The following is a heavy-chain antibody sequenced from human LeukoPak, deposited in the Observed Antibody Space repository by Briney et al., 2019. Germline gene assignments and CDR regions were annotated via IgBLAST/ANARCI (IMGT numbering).Heavy chain of an antibody. D-gene: IGHD6-13*01. J-gene: IGHJ6*02. CDR3: ARDGSSSWYVPGYYYYGMDV. CDR1: GYSISSGYY. V-gene: IGHV4-38-2*02. Sequence: SETLSLTCTVSGYSISSGYYWGWIRQPPGKGLEWIGSIYHSGSTYYNPSLKSRVTISVDTSKNQFSLKLSSVTAADTAVYYCARDGSSSWYVPGYYYYGMDVWGQGTTVTVSS. CDR2: IYHSGST.